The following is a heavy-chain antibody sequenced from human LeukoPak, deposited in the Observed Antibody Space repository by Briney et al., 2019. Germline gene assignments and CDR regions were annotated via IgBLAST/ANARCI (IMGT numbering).Heavy chain of an antibody. CDR2: ISYDGSND. CDR1: GFTFSGYA. D-gene: IGHD6-19*01. J-gene: IGHJ4*02. Sequence: GGSLRLSCAASGFTFSGYAMHWVRQAPGKGLEWVAVISYDGSNDYYADSVKGRFAISRDNSKNTLYLQMNSLRAEDTAVYYCATNGPGIAVAGYVDYWGQGTLVTVSS. V-gene: IGHV3-30*09. CDR3: ATNGPGIAVAGYVDY.